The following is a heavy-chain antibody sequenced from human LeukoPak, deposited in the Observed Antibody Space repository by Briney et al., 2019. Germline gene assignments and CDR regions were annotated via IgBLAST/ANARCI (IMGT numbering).Heavy chain of an antibody. V-gene: IGHV3-48*02. Sequence: PGGSLRLSCAASGFTFSSYNMNWVRQTPGQGLEWVSYISSISSIIYYAGSLRGRVTISRDNAKNSLYLQMNSLRDEDTAVYYCARDGGTAGAFDIWGQGTMVTVSS. CDR1: GFTFSSYN. CDR2: ISSISSII. D-gene: IGHD2-15*01. CDR3: ARDGGTAGAFDI. J-gene: IGHJ3*02.